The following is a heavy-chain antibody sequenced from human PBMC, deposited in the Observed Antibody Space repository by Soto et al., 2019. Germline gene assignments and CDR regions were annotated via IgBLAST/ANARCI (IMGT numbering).Heavy chain of an antibody. J-gene: IGHJ6*02. D-gene: IGHD2-2*01. CDR1: GGTFSSYA. CDR2: IIPIFGTA. CDR3: ARAGDVVVPAAKMFDYYYYYGMDV. Sequence: ASVKVSCKASGGTFSSYAISWVRQAPGQGLEWMGGIIPIFGTANYAQKFQGRVTITADESTSTAYMELSSLRSEDTAVYYCARAGDVVVPAAKMFDYYYYYGMDVWGQGTTVTVSS. V-gene: IGHV1-69*13.